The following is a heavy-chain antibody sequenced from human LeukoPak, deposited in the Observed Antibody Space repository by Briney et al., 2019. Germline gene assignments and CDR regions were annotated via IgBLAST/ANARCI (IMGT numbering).Heavy chain of an antibody. CDR2: IYDSGST. CDR3: ARGGGGNALDY. J-gene: IGHJ4*02. CDR1: GYSIGSGGYY. D-gene: IGHD4-23*01. Sequence: SETLSLTCTVSGYSIGSGGYYWSWIRQHPGTGLEQIGYIYDSGSTYYSPSLRSRVTISVDTSQNQFSLKLRSVTAADTAVYYCARGGGGNALDYWGQGTLVTVSS. V-gene: IGHV4-31*03.